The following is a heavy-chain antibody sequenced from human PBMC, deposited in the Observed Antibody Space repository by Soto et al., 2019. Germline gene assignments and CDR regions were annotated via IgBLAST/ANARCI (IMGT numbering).Heavy chain of an antibody. CDR1: GGSISSSNW. J-gene: IGHJ5*02. V-gene: IGHV4-4*02. D-gene: IGHD2-15*01. CDR2: IYHTGIT. Sequence: SETLSLTCVVSGGSISSSNWWSWVRQSPGKGLEWIGEIYHTGITNYNPSLKSRVNISVDKSNNQFSLMLRSVTAADTAVYYCATLPPRIVVVVTPITTWGQGTLVTVS. CDR3: ATLPPRIVVVVTPITT.